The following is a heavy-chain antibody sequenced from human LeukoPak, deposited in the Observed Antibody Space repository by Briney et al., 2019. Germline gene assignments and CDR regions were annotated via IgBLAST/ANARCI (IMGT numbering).Heavy chain of an antibody. Sequence: GGSLRLSCAASGFTFSTYWMAWVRQAPGKGLEWVANIKGDESARHQADSVKGRFTISRDNAQNSVYLQMSSLRGEDTGVYYCARDVVGSLDYWGQGTLVSVSS. D-gene: IGHD1-26*01. CDR1: GFTFSTYW. J-gene: IGHJ4*02. CDR2: IKGDESAR. CDR3: ARDVVGSLDY. V-gene: IGHV3-7*01.